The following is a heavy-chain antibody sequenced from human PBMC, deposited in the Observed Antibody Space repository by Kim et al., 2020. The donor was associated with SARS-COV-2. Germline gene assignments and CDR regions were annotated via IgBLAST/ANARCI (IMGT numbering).Heavy chain of an antibody. D-gene: IGHD6-13*01. J-gene: IGHJ5*02. CDR3: ASGYSSSWGWFDP. V-gene: IGHV3-53*01. Sequence: GGSLRLSCAASGFIVSSNYMSWVRQAPGKGLEWVSVIYSDGSTYYADSVKGRFTISRENSKNTLYLQMNSLRVEDTAVYYCASGYSSSWGWFDPWGQGTL. CDR1: GFIVSSNY. CDR2: IYSDGST.